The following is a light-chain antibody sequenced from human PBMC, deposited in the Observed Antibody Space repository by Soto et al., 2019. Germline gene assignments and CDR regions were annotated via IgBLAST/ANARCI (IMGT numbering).Light chain of an antibody. J-gene: IGKJ3*01. CDR1: QSVSVN. CDR2: GVS. V-gene: IGKV3-15*01. CDR3: QQYNDWPFT. Sequence: EIVMTQSPGTLSVSPGERATRSCMARQSVSVNLAWYQQKPCQATRLLIYGVSTRESGIPARFSGSESGTEFTLTISSLQSEDFAVYYCQQYNDWPFTFGPGTKVDIK.